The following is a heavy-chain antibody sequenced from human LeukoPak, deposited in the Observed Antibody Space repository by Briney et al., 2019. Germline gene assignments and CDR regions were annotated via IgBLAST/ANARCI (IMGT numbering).Heavy chain of an antibody. V-gene: IGHV3-7*01. Sequence: QAGGSLRLSCAASGFTFSSYWMSWVRQAPGKGLEWVANIKQDGSEKYYVDSVKGRFTISSDNTKNSLCLQMNSLRAEDTAVYYCARVSQNGYYDSSGYAAPFDYWGQGTLVTVSS. D-gene: IGHD3-22*01. CDR1: GFTFSSYW. CDR3: ARVSQNGYYDSSGYAAPFDY. J-gene: IGHJ4*02. CDR2: IKQDGSEK.